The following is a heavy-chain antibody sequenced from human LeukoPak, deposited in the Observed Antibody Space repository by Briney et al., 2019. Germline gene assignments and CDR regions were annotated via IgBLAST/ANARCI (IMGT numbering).Heavy chain of an antibody. D-gene: IGHD1-1*01. CDR1: GFTFSNAW. J-gene: IGHJ4*02. V-gene: IGHV3-15*01. Sequence: PGGSLRLSCAASGFTFSNAWMSWVRQAPGKGLEWVGRIKSKADGGTTDYAAPVKGRFTISRDDSKNTLYLQMNSLKTEDTAVYYCTTGLTGTTVAYMFDYWGQGTLVTVSS. CDR2: IKSKADGGTT. CDR3: TTGLTGTTVAYMFDY.